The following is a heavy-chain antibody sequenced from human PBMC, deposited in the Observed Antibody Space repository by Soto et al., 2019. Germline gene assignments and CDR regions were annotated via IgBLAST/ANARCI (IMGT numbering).Heavy chain of an antibody. D-gene: IGHD1-1*01. J-gene: IGHJ4*02. CDR2: IRSNERGT. CDR1: GFTFSRYW. CDR3: GRVDWNPGGD. Sequence: EVQLVESGGGLVQPGGSLRLSCAASGFTFSRYWMHWVRQAPGKGLMWVSGIRSNERGTAYADSVKGRFTISRDNANNTVYLQMNNLRAEDTAVYYCGRVDWNPGGDWGQGTLVTVSS. V-gene: IGHV3-74*01.